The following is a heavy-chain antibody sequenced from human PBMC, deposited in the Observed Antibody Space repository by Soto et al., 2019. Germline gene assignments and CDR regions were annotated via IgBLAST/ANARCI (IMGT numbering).Heavy chain of an antibody. Sequence: PSETLSLTCTVSGGSISSYYWSWIRQPPGKGLEWIGYIYYSGSTNYNPSLKSRVTISADKSISTAYLQWSSLKASDTAMYYCARHSEWELRQYYYYGMDVRGQGTTVTVSS. CDR2: IYYSGST. CDR1: GGSISSYY. D-gene: IGHD1-26*01. V-gene: IGHV4-59*08. CDR3: ARHSEWELRQYYYYGMDV. J-gene: IGHJ6*02.